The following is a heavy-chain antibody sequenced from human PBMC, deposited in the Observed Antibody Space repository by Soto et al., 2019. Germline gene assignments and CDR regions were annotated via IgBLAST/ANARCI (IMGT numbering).Heavy chain of an antibody. D-gene: IGHD1-26*01. Sequence: GGSLRLSCAASRFTFSTYGMHWVRQAPGKGLEWVAAMSSDGADTYYTDSVNGRFTISRDNSKSTLYLQMNSLRAEDTAVYYCVKDVTSLSTTLYYYYGMDVWGQGTTVTVSS. CDR2: MSSDGADT. CDR1: RFTFSTYG. CDR3: VKDVTSLSTTLYYYYGMDV. V-gene: IGHV3-30*18. J-gene: IGHJ6*02.